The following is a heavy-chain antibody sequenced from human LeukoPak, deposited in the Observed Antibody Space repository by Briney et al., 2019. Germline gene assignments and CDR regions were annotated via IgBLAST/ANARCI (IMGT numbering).Heavy chain of an antibody. CDR1: GFTFSSYW. J-gene: IGHJ4*02. CDR2: INSDGSST. CDR3: ARDLPEYGDSLPGFDY. V-gene: IGHV3-74*01. D-gene: IGHD4-17*01. Sequence: PGGSLSLSCAASGFTFSSYWMHWVRQAPGKGLVWVSRINSDGSSTSYADSVKGRFTISRDNAKNTLYLQMSSLRAEDTAVYYCARDLPEYGDSLPGFDYWGQGTLVTVSS.